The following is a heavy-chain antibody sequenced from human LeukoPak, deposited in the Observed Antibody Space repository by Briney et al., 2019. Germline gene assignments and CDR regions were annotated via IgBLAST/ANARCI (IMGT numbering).Heavy chain of an antibody. CDR1: GGSISSNNW. Sequence: PSETLSLTCAVSGGSISSNNWWSWVRQPPGKGLEWIGEIYHSGTTNYNPSLKGRVTISVEKSKNQFSLILSSVTAADTAVYYCARAPPYGSGWSKGVFDYWGQGTLVTVSS. J-gene: IGHJ4*02. CDR2: IYHSGTT. D-gene: IGHD6-19*01. CDR3: ARAPPYGSGWSKGVFDY. V-gene: IGHV4-4*02.